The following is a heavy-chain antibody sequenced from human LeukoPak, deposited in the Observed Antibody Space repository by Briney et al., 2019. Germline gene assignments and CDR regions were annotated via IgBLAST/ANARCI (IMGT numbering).Heavy chain of an antibody. V-gene: IGHV5-51*01. CDR3: ARVVTGGGTMVRGVIIIADYYYGMDV. CDR2: IYPGDSDT. Sequence: GESLKISCKGSGYSFTSYWIGWVRQMPGKGLEWMGIIYPGDSDTRYSPSFQGQVTISADKTISTAYLQWSSLKASDTAMYYCARVVTGGGTMVRGVIIIADYYYGMDVWGQGTTVTVSS. J-gene: IGHJ6*02. D-gene: IGHD3-10*01. CDR1: GYSFTSYW.